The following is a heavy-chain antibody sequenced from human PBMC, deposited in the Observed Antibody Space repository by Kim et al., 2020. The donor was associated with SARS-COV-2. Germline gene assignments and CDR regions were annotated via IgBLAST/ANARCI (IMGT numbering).Heavy chain of an antibody. J-gene: IGHJ4*02. CDR3: ARGGGGIRKENYYGSGSYLNALEY. V-gene: IGHV4-34*01. CDR2: INHSGST. D-gene: IGHD3-10*01. Sequence: SETLSLTCAVYGGSFSGYYWSWIRQPPGKGLEWIGEINHSGSTNYNPSLKSRVTISVDTSKNQFSLKLSSVTAADTAVYYCARGGGGIRKENYYGSGSYLNALEYWGEGTLVTVSS. CDR1: GGSFSGYY.